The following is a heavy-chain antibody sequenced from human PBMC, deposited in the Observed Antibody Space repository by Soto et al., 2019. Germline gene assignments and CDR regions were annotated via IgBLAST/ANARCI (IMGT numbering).Heavy chain of an antibody. CDR1: GYTFSNCG. CDR3: ARVVPGAEAWFGP. J-gene: IGHJ5*02. V-gene: IGHV1-18*01. CDR2: ISLYSDGT. Sequence: GASVKVSGKTSGYTFSNCGMACVRQAPGQPLEWLGWISLYSDGTNYAQKFQGRVSMTTDTSTTTAYMELRSLRSDDTAVYYCARVVPGAEAWFGPWGQGTLVTVSS. D-gene: IGHD2-2*01.